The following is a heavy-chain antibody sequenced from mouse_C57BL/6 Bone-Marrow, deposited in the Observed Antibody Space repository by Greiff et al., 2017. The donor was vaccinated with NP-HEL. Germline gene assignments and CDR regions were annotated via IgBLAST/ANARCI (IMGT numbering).Heavy chain of an antibody. V-gene: IGHV5-6*02. J-gene: IGHJ4*01. Sequence: DVKLVESGGDLVKPGGSLKLSCAASGFTFSSYGMSWVRQTPDKRLEWVATISSGGSYTYYPDSVKGRFTISRDNATNTLYMQMSSLKSEDTAMYDCARPNSRYAMDYWGQGTSVTVSS. CDR1: GFTFSSYG. CDR2: ISSGGSYT. CDR3: ARPNSRYAMDY.